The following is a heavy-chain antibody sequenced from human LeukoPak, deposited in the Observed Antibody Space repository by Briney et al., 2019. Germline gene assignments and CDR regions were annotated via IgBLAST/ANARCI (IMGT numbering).Heavy chain of an antibody. V-gene: IGHV1-69*13. J-gene: IGHJ4*02. D-gene: IGHD1-26*01. CDR3: ARAPGSYQSNPLDC. Sequence: GASVKVSCKVSGYTLTELSMHWVRQAPGQGLEWMGGIIPIFGTANYAQKFQGRVTITADESTSTAYMELSSLRSEDTAVYYCARAPGSYQSNPLDCWGQGTLVTVSS. CDR2: IIPIFGTA. CDR1: GYTLTELS.